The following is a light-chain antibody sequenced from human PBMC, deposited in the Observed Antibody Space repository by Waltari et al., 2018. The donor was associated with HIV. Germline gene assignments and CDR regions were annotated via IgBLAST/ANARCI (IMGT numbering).Light chain of an antibody. Sequence: SDVLTQPPSVSVAPGQTARIPCGGNSIGSKRVHWYQQRTGQAPVLVVYDNGGRPSGIPERFSVSKSGNTATLTISRVEAGDEADFYCQVWDSSSDHPRVVFGGGTKVTVL. J-gene: IGLJ2*01. V-gene: IGLV3-21*02. CDR2: DNG. CDR1: SIGSKR. CDR3: QVWDSSSDHPRVV.